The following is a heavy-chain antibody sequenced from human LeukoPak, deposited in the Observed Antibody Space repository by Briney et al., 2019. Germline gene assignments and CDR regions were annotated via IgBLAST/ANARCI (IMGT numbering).Heavy chain of an antibody. CDR2: IRYEGSNK. D-gene: IGHD3-10*01. CDR1: GFSFSNYG. V-gene: IGHV3-30*02. J-gene: IGHJ4*02. CDR3: AYGSGSYYNDGYYFDH. Sequence: PGGSLRLSCAASGFSFSNYGMHWVRQAPGKGLEWVAFIRYEGSNKYYADSVKGRFTISRDNAKNSLYLQMNSLRAEDTAVYYCAYGSGSYYNDGYYFDHWGQGTLVTVSS.